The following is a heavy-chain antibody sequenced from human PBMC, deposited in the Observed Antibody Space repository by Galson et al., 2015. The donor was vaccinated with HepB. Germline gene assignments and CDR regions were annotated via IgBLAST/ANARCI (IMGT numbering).Heavy chain of an antibody. D-gene: IGHD3-22*01. V-gene: IGHV3-23*01. CDR2: MRGSGDNT. J-gene: IGHJ5*02. CDR1: GLTFSCYA. Sequence: SLRLSCAASGLTFSCYAMSWVRQAPGKGLEWVSDMRGSGDNTNYADSVKGRFTISRDNSKYTLFLQMNSLRAHDTALYYCAPQRHTARGYYAWGQGTRVTVSS. CDR3: APQRHTARGYYA.